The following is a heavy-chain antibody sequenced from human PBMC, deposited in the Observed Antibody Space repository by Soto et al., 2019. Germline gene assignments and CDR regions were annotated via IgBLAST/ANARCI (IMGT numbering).Heavy chain of an antibody. Sequence: QVQLVQSGAEVKKPGASVKVSCKASGYTFTSYGISWVRQAPGQGLEWMRWISVYNGNTNYAQRLQGRVTMTADTSTTTAYMELRSLRSDDTAVYYCARDLTLTTVTRPIDYWGQGTLVTVSS. CDR3: ARDLTLTTVTRPIDY. CDR2: ISVYNGNT. V-gene: IGHV1-18*01. J-gene: IGHJ4*02. CDR1: GYTFTSYG. D-gene: IGHD4-17*01.